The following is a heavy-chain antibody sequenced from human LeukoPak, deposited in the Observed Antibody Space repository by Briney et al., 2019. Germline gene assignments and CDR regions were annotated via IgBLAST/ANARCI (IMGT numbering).Heavy chain of an antibody. CDR2: ISYDGTDK. D-gene: IGHD5-18*01. CDR1: GFTFSSYG. Sequence: GGSLRLSCAASGFTFSSYGMHWVRQAPGKGLEWVALISYDGTDKYYADSVKGRCTISRDKSKNTVYLQMNSLRAEDTAVYYCAKEAGYSYGFDYWGQGTLVTVSS. J-gene: IGHJ4*02. CDR3: AKEAGYSYGFDY. V-gene: IGHV3-30*18.